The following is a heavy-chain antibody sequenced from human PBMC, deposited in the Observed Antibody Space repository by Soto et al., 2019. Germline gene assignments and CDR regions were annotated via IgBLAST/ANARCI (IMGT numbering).Heavy chain of an antibody. CDR2: IYYSGNT. V-gene: IGHV4-31*01. D-gene: IGHD5-18*01. CDR1: GGSIRSGGYY. CDR3: ARDRLMATAGTARHYFGLDV. J-gene: IGHJ6*02. Sequence: SETLSLTCTVSGGSIRSGGYYWSWVRQNPRRGLEWIGNIYYSGNTYYNPSLKSLLTISVDTSKNQFSLNLSSVTAAATAVYYCARDRLMATAGTARHYFGLDVWGQGTTVTVSS.